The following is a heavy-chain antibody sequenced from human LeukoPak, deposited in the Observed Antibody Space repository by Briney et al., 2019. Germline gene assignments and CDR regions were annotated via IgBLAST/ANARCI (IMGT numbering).Heavy chain of an antibody. V-gene: IGHV3-30*18. J-gene: IGHJ4*02. CDR1: GFTFSSYG. Sequence: GRSLRLSCAASGFTFSSYGMHWVRQAPGKGLEWVALISYDGSNKYYADSVKGRFTISRDNSKSTLYLQMNSLRAEDTAVYYCAKDRARMQLWDFDYWGQGTLVTVSS. CDR3: AKDRARMQLWDFDY. CDR2: ISYDGSNK. D-gene: IGHD5-18*01.